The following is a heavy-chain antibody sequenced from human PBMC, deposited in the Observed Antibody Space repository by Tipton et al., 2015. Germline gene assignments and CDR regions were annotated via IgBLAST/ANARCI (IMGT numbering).Heavy chain of an antibody. D-gene: IGHD3-9*01. CDR2: ISHSGNT. V-gene: IGHV4-39*07. J-gene: IGHJ4*02. CDR1: GGSIRSSSYY. Sequence: GLVKPSETLSLTCTVSGGSIRSSSYYWGWIRQPPGKGLEWIGSISHSGNTYYNPSLKSRVTMSRDTPKNQFSLKLTSVTAADTAVYYCACQDYDSLTRDYQTVDYWGQGTLVTVSS. CDR3: ACQDYDSLTRDYQTVDY.